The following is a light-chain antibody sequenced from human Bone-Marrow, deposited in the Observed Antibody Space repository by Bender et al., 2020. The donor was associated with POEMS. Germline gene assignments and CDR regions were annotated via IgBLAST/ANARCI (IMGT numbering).Light chain of an antibody. Sequence: HSALSQPASVSGSPGQSITISCTGSSSDVGDYNLVSWYQQHPGKAPKLIISAVNQRPSGVPDRFSGSKSGNTASLAINGLQSEDEADYFCAAWDDSLKGVVFGGGTRVTVL. CDR1: SSDVGDYNL. CDR3: AAWDDSLKGVV. V-gene: IGLV2-14*02. J-gene: IGLJ2*01. CDR2: AVN.